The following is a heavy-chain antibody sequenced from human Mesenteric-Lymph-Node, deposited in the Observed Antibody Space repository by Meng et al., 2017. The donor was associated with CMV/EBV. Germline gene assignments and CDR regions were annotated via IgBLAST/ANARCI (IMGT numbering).Heavy chain of an antibody. V-gene: IGHV4-34*01. J-gene: IGHJ4*02. CDR3: ARVSSVSSSSL. CDR2: ISHAGTT. D-gene: IGHD6-6*01. CDR1: GGSIIGYF. Sequence: LTCGVYGGSIIGYFWSWIRPPPGKGLEWIGEISHAGTTNYNPSLKSRVTLSLDMSKNQFSLNLSSVTAADTAVYYCARVSSVSSSSLWGQGTLVTVSS.